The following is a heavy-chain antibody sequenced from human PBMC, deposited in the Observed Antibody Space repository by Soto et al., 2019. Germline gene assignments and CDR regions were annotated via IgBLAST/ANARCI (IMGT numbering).Heavy chain of an antibody. V-gene: IGHV3-7*03. CDR2: IKQDGSEK. D-gene: IGHD3-10*01. CDR1: GFTFSSYW. Sequence: GGSLRLSCAASGFTFSSYWMSWVRQAPGKGLEWVANIKQDGSEKYYVDSVKGRFTISRDNAKNSLYLQMNSLRAEDTAVYYCARDPRFGELFSYDMDVWGQGTTVTVSS. CDR3: ARDPRFGELFSYDMDV. J-gene: IGHJ6*02.